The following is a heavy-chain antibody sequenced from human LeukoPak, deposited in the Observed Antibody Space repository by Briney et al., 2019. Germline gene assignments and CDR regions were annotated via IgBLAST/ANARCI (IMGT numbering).Heavy chain of an antibody. CDR3: VKGSSSSGDYPYYFDY. Sequence: PGGSLRLSCAASGFTFSSYAMSWVRQPPGKGLEWVSAISYSGGGTYYADSVKGRFTSSRDNSKNTVYLQMNSLRADDTAVYYCVKGSSSSGDYPYYFDYWGQGTLVTVSS. CDR2: ISYSGGGT. D-gene: IGHD1-26*01. CDR1: GFTFSSYA. V-gene: IGHV3-23*01. J-gene: IGHJ4*02.